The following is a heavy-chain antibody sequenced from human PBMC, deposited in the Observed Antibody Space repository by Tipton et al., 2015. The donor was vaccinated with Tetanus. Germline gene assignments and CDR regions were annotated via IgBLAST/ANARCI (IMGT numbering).Heavy chain of an antibody. CDR2: ISSSSRYI. V-gene: IGHV3-21*01. CDR1: GFTVSNSY. D-gene: IGHD2-21*02. CDR3: ARGMAEASNCGGDCYSDY. J-gene: IGHJ4*02. Sequence: LRLSCAASGFTVSNSYMTWVRQAPGKGLEWVSSISSSSRYIYYADSVKGRFTISRDNAKNSLYLQMISLRAEDTAVYSCARGMAEASNCGGDCYSDYWGQGTLVTVSS.